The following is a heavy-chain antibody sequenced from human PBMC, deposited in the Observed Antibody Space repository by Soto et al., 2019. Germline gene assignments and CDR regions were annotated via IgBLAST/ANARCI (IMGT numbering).Heavy chain of an antibody. CDR3: ARWFDP. J-gene: IGHJ5*02. CDR1: GCSISSGDYY. CDR2: IYYSGTT. V-gene: IGHV4-61*08. Sequence: SETLSLTCTFSGCSISSGDYYWSWIRQPPGKGLEWIGYIYYSGTTSYNPSLKSRVSITLETSKNQFSLKLSSVTAADTAVYYCARWFDPWGQGTLVTVSS.